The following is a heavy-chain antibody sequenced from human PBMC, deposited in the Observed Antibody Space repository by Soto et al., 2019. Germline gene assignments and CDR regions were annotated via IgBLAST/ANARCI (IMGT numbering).Heavy chain of an antibody. V-gene: IGHV5-51*01. CDR1: GYTFNDYW. CDR3: ARHGGNFRHYNYYMVV. CDR2: IYPGDSDT. Sequence: PGASLKISCKGSGYTFNDYWIGWVRQLPGKGLEWMGLIYPGDSDTRYSPSFQGHVTLPLDNSTNTASLQWNTLRPSDTGLYYGARHGGNFRHYNYYMVVWCQGTTVTVSS. J-gene: IGHJ6*02.